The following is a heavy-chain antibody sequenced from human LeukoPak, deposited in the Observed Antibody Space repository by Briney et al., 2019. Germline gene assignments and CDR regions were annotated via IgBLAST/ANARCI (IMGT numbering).Heavy chain of an antibody. J-gene: IGHJ5*02. Sequence: SETLSLTCTVSGGSISSYYWSWIRQPPGKGLEWIGYIYYSGSTNYNPSLKSRVTISVDTSKNQFSLELSSVTAADTAVYYCARRRGSSSYNWFDPWGQGTLVTVSS. V-gene: IGHV4-59*08. D-gene: IGHD6-13*01. CDR3: ARRRGSSSYNWFDP. CDR1: GGSISSYY. CDR2: IYYSGST.